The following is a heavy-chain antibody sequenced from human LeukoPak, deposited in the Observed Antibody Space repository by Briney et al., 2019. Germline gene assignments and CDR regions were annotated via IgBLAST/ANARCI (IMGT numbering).Heavy chain of an antibody. V-gene: IGHV3-30*12. CDR1: GFTFSSYG. CDR3: ARRSGIAVAGAFDY. D-gene: IGHD6-19*01. Sequence: GGSLRLSCAASGFTFSSYGMRWVRQAPGKGLEWVAYIQNDGSNEQYADSVKGRFSISRDNSKNTLYLQMNSLRAEDTAVYYCARRSGIAVAGAFDYWGQGTLVTVSS. J-gene: IGHJ4*02. CDR2: IQNDGSNE.